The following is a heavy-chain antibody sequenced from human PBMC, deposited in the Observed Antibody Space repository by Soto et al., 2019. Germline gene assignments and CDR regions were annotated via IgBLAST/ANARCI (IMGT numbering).Heavy chain of an antibody. Sequence: GGSLRLSCAASGLTASINYMTWVRQAPGKGLEWVSVIYSGGSTYYADSVKGRFTISRDNSKNTLYLQMNSLRAEDTAVYYCARDKRESGSYYPFFDYWGQGTLVTVS. V-gene: IGHV3-66*01. CDR3: ARDKRESGSYYPFFDY. J-gene: IGHJ4*02. D-gene: IGHD1-26*01. CDR1: GLTASINY. CDR2: IYSGGST.